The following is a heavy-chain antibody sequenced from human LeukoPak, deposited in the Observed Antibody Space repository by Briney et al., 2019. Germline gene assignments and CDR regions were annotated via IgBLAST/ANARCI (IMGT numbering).Heavy chain of an antibody. CDR3: AVLRYFDWLPEYDY. CDR2: ISSSSSYI. J-gene: IGHJ4*02. V-gene: IGHV3-21*01. D-gene: IGHD3-9*01. CDR1: GFTFSSYS. Sequence: GGSLRLSCAASGFTFSSYSMNWVRQAPGKGLEWVSSISSSSSYICYADSVKGRFTISRDNAKNSLYLQMNSLRAEDTAVYYCAVLRYFDWLPEYDYWGQGTLVTVSS.